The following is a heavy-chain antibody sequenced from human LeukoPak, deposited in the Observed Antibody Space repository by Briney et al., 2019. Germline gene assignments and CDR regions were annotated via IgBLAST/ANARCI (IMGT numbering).Heavy chain of an antibody. CDR1: GYTFTGYY. Sequence: ASVKVFCKASGYTFTGYYMHWVRQAPGQGLEWMGWINPNSGGTNYAQKFQGWVTMTRDTSISTAYMELSRLRSDDTAVYYCARGGNWNDGVNYYYGMDVWGKGTTVTVSS. J-gene: IGHJ6*04. D-gene: IGHD1-1*01. CDR2: INPNSGGT. CDR3: ARGGNWNDGVNYYYGMDV. V-gene: IGHV1-2*04.